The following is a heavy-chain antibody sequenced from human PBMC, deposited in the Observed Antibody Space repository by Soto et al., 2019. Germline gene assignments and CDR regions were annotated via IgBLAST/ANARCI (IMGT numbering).Heavy chain of an antibody. CDR1: GYTFTNYG. CDR3: ARRYGDPSSAAGFDY. Sequence: ASVKVSCKASGYTFTNYGISWVRLAPGQGLEWMGWVSPYNGNRYYAQKFHGRLTLTTDTSTNTAFMELRSLSPGDTAIYYCARRYGDPSSAAGFDYWGQGTLVTVSS. J-gene: IGHJ4*02. CDR2: VSPYNGNR. V-gene: IGHV1-18*01. D-gene: IGHD2-21*02.